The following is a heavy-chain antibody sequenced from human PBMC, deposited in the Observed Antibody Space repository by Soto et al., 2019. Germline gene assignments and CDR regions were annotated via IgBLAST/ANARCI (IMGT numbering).Heavy chain of an antibody. CDR2: IYYSGST. J-gene: IGHJ3*02. CDR1: GGSISSSSYY. CDR3: ARLSSYNSEAFDI. Sequence: SDTLSLTCTVSGGSISSSSYYWGWIRQPPGKGLEWIGSIYYSGSTYYNPSLKSRVTISVDTSKNQFSLKLSSVTAADTAVYYCARLSSYNSEAFDIWGQGTMVTVSS. D-gene: IGHD3-10*01. V-gene: IGHV4-39*01.